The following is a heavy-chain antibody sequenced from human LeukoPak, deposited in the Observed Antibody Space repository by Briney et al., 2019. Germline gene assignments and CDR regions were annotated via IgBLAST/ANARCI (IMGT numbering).Heavy chain of an antibody. Sequence: GGSLRLSCAASGFTFSSYWMSWVRQAPGKGLEWVANIKQDGSEKYYVDSVKGRFAISRDNAKNSLYLQMNSLRAEDTAVYYCARYRYNWNLIPYYFDYWGQGTLVTVSS. CDR1: GFTFSSYW. CDR2: IKQDGSEK. V-gene: IGHV3-7*01. J-gene: IGHJ4*02. CDR3: ARYRYNWNLIPYYFDY. D-gene: IGHD1-7*01.